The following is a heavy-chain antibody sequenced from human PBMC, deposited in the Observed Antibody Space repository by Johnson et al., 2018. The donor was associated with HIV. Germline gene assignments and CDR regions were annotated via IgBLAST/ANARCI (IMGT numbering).Heavy chain of an antibody. D-gene: IGHD1-26*01. CDR1: GFTFTTYA. CDR2: ISYDGSNK. Sequence: VQLVESGGGLVQPGGSLRLSCAASGFTFTTYAMHWVRQAPGKGLEWVAVISYDGSNKYYADYVKGRFTISRDNSKNTLYLQMNSLRAEDTAVYYCARDYREANAFDIWGQGTMVTVSS. CDR3: ARDYREANAFDI. V-gene: IGHV3-30*04. J-gene: IGHJ3*02.